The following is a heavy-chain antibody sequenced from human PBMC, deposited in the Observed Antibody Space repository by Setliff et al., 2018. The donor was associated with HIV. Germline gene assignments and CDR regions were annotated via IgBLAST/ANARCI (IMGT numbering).Heavy chain of an antibody. V-gene: IGHV4-39*01. CDR3: AKRPGYGYPFHI. D-gene: IGHD5-18*01. CDR2: IYSNGNT. J-gene: IGHJ3*02. Sequence: SETLSLTCTVSGGSISSTTYWRGWIRQPPGEGLEWIGTIYSNGNTFYDPSLKSRVTISIDLSKNQFSLKLTSVAAADTAVYYCAKRPGYGYPFHIWGQGTMVTVSS. CDR1: GGSISSTTYW.